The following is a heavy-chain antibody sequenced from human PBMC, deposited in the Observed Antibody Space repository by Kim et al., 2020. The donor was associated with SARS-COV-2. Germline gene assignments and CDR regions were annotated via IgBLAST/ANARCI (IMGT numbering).Heavy chain of an antibody. Sequence: GGSLRLSCAASGFTFSSYGMHWVRQAPGKGLEWVAVISYDGSNKYYADSVKGRFTISRDNSKNTLYLQMNSLRAEDTAVYYCAELDWGHYDSSGYGGAFDIWGQGTMVTVSS. CDR1: GFTFSSYG. CDR2: ISYDGSNK. V-gene: IGHV3-30*18. CDR3: AELDWGHYDSSGYGGAFDI. J-gene: IGHJ3*02. D-gene: IGHD3-22*01.